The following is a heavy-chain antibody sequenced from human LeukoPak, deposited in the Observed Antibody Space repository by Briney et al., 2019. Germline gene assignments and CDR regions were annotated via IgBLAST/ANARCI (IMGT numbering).Heavy chain of an antibody. CDR1: GFTFSSYE. V-gene: IGHV3-30*18. J-gene: IGHJ4*02. Sequence: GGSLRLSCAASGFTFSSYEMNWVRQAPGKGLEWVAIIAYDGSNRYYTGSVKGRFTISRDNSKNTLYLQMNSLRAEDTALYYCAKTQGEGYGDYGCLDYWGQGTLVTVSS. CDR2: IAYDGSNR. CDR3: AKTQGEGYGDYGCLDY. D-gene: IGHD4-17*01.